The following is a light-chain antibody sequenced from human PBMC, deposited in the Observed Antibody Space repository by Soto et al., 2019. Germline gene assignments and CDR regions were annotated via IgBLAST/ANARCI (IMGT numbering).Light chain of an antibody. CDR3: QQYGNSPPYS. J-gene: IGKJ2*03. CDR1: QSVSTTY. Sequence: IVLTQSPGSLSLSPGEGATLSCRASQSVSTTYLAVYQLKPGQAPRLVIYATSSRAAGIPDRFRGSGSVTEFTLTISSLEPEDVRVYFCQQYGNSPPYSLGQGTKLEI. V-gene: IGKV3-20*01. CDR2: ATS.